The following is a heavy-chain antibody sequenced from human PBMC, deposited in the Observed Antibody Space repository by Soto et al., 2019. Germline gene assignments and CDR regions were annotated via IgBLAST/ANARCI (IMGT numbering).Heavy chain of an antibody. D-gene: IGHD5-12*01. CDR2: IIPIFGKA. Sequence: QVQLVQSGAEVKKPGSSVKVSCKASGGTFSSYAISWVRQAPGQGLEGMGGIIPIFGKANYAQKFQGRVTITADESTSTAYMELSSLRSEDTAVYYCARRGYGYNYGNWFDPWGQGTLVTVSS. CDR3: ARRGYGYNYGNWFDP. V-gene: IGHV1-69*12. J-gene: IGHJ5*02. CDR1: GGTFSSYA.